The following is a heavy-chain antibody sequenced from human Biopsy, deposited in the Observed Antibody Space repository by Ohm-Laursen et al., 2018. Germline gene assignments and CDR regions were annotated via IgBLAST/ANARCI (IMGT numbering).Heavy chain of an antibody. Sequence: TLSLTCNVSGGDVNNYYWSWIQQPAGKGLEWIGRIYPGGSTNYNPSLKSRVTISVDTSKNHFSLRLRSVTPADTAIYYCARDRGYYSDRTVPGYFDLWGRGTLVTVSS. J-gene: IGHJ2*01. CDR2: IYPGGST. D-gene: IGHD3-22*01. V-gene: IGHV4-4*07. CDR3: ARDRGYYSDRTVPGYFDL. CDR1: GGDVNNYY.